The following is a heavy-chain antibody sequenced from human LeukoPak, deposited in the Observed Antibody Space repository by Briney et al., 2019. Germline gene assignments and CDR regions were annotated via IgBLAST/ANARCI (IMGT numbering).Heavy chain of an antibody. CDR3: ARPSSGPFDY. D-gene: IGHD3-22*01. J-gene: IGHJ4*02. CDR2: IYLGDSDT. CDR1: GDRFNNYW. V-gene: IGHV5-51*01. Sequence: PGESLKISCKGSGDRFNNYWIGWVRQMPGKGLEWMGIIYLGDSDTRYSPSFQGQVTISADKSITTAYPQWSSLKASDTAMYYCARPSSGPFDYWGQGTPVTVFS.